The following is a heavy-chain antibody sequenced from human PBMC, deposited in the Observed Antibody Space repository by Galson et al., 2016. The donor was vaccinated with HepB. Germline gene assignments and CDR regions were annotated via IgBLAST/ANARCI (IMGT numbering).Heavy chain of an antibody. V-gene: IGHV4-39*01. Sequence: SETLSLTCSVSGGSISSSSYYWGWIRQPPGKGLEWIGSIYYSASTYYNPSLKSRVTISVDTSKNQFSLKLTSVTAADTAVYYCAIRYCSGGSCYPYYFDYWGQGTLVTVSS. J-gene: IGHJ4*02. CDR3: AIRYCSGGSCYPYYFDY. CDR2: IYYSAST. D-gene: IGHD2-15*01. CDR1: GGSISSSSYY.